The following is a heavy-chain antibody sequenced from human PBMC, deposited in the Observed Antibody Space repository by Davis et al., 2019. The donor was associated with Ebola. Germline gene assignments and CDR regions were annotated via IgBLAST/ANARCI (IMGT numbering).Heavy chain of an antibody. CDR1: GFTFTDYY. J-gene: IGHJ4*02. CDR2: ISSSSSYI. Sequence: PGKSLKISCAASGFTFTDYYMGWIRQAPGKGLGWVSSISSSSSYIDYGDSVKGRFTISRDNAKNTLFLQMNSLRADDTAVYYCATDPYGGNPQSADYWGQGSLVTVSS. CDR3: ATDPYGGNPQSADY. D-gene: IGHD3-16*01. V-gene: IGHV3-11*06.